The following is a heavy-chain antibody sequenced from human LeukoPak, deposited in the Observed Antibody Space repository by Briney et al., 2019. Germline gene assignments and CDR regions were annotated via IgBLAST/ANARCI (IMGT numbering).Heavy chain of an antibody. CDR2: SNNKGDYT. Sequence: GGSLRLSCAASGFTFSSNAMNWVRQAPGKGLEWVSGSNNKGDYTYYADSVRGRFTISRDNSKNMLYLQMNSMRAEDTALYYCAKAREASRLRYGMDVWGQGTTVTVSS. J-gene: IGHJ6*02. CDR3: AKAREASRLRYGMDV. D-gene: IGHD3-16*01. CDR1: GFTFSSNA. V-gene: IGHV3-23*01.